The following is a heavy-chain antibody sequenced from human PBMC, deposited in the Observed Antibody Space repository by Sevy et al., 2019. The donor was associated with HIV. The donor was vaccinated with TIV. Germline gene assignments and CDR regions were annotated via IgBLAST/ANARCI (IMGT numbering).Heavy chain of an antibody. D-gene: IGHD2-2*01. CDR3: ARGQLGYCSSTSCYEGDY. J-gene: IGHJ4*02. V-gene: IGHV4-34*01. Sequence: SETLSLTCAVYGGSLSGYYWSWIRQPPGKGLEWIGEINHSGSTNYNPSLKSRVTISVDTSKNQFSLKLSSVTAADTAVYYCARGQLGYCSSTSCYEGDYWGQGSLVTVSS. CDR1: GGSLSGYY. CDR2: INHSGST.